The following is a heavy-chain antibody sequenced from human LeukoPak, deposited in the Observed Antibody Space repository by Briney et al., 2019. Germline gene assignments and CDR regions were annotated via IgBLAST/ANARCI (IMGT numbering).Heavy chain of an antibody. V-gene: IGHV1-24*01. J-gene: IGHJ4*02. CDR2: FDPEGGET. CDR3: AALEDYGDYEFVH. CDR1: GYTLTELS. Sequence: ASVKVSCKVSGYTLTELSMHWVRQAPGKGLEWMGGFDPEGGETIYAQKFQGRVTMTEDTPTDTAYMELSSLRSEDTAVYYCAALEDYGDYEFVHWGQGTLVTVSS. D-gene: IGHD4-17*01.